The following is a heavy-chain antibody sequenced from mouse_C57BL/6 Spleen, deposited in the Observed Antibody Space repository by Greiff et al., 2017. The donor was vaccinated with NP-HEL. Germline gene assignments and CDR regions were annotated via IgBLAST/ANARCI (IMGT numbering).Heavy chain of an antibody. CDR1: GYTFTSYW. D-gene: IGHD2-5*01. CDR3: ARRGDHSNYVWYFDV. CDR2: INPSNGGT. Sequence: QVQLQQPGTELVKPGASLKLSFKASGYTFTSYWMHWVKQRPGQGLEWIGNINPSNGGTNSNEKFKSKATLTVDKSSSTAYMQLSSLTSEDSAVYYCARRGDHSNYVWYFDVWGTGTTVTVSS. J-gene: IGHJ1*03. V-gene: IGHV1-53*01.